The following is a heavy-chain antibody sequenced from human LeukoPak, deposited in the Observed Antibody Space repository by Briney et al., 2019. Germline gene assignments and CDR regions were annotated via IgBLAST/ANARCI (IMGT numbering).Heavy chain of an antibody. CDR3: ARDLEWGYCSSTSCYTGFDP. J-gene: IGHJ5*02. D-gene: IGHD2-2*02. CDR1: GYTFTSYG. Sequence: ASVKVSCKASGYTFTSYGISWRRQAPGQGLEWMGWISAYNGNTNYAQKLQGRVTMTTDTSTSTAYMELRSLRSDDTAVYYCARDLEWGYCSSTSCYTGFDPWGQGTLVTVSS. CDR2: ISAYNGNT. V-gene: IGHV1-18*01.